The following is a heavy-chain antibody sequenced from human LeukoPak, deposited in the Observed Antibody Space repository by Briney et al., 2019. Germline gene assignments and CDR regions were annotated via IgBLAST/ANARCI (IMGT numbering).Heavy chain of an antibody. V-gene: IGHV4-34*01. Sequence: SETLSLTCDVYGGSLTYYYLSWIRQTPGKGLEWIGEVNHSGSTNYNPSLKSRVTISVDASRNQFSLRLSSVTAADTAVYYCARRIGYSGYVLRLDPWGQGSLVTVSS. D-gene: IGHD5-12*01. CDR3: ARRIGYSGYVLRLDP. CDR2: VNHSGST. CDR1: GGSLTYYY. J-gene: IGHJ5*02.